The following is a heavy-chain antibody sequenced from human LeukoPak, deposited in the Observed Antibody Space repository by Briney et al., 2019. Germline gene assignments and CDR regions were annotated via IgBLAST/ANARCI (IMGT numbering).Heavy chain of an antibody. D-gene: IGHD3-22*01. Sequence: SETLSLTCTVSGGSISSYYWSWIRQPPGKGLEWIGYIYYSGSTNYNPSLKSRVTISVDTSKNQFSLKLSSVTAADTAVYYCARGPGYYDSSGYPRGVYYYYYMDVWGKGTTVTVSS. V-gene: IGHV4-59*01. CDR2: IYYSGST. CDR1: GGSISSYY. J-gene: IGHJ6*03. CDR3: ARGPGYYDSSGYPRGVYYYYYMDV.